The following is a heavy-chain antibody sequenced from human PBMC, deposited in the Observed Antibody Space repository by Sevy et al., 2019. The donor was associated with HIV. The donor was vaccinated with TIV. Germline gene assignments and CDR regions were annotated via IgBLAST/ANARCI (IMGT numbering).Heavy chain of an antibody. J-gene: IGHJ4*02. CDR2: IKQDGSEK. D-gene: IGHD6-25*01. CDR3: AGALAAAASY. Sequence: GGSLRLSCAASGFTFSSYWMNWVRQAPGKGLEWVANIKQDGSEKYYVDSVKGRFTISRDNAKNSMHLQMNSLRAEDTAVYYWAGALAAAASYWGQGTLVTVSS. CDR1: GFTFSSYW. V-gene: IGHV3-7*01.